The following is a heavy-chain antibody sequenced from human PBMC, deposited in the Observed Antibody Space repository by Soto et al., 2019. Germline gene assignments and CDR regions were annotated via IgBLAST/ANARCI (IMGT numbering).Heavy chain of an antibody. V-gene: IGHV1-69*13. J-gene: IGHJ4*02. CDR3: FVQGEMATTFDY. Sequence: SVKFSCKASGGTFSSYAISWVRQAPGQGLEWMGGIIPIFGTANYAQKFQGRVTITADESTSTAYMELSSLRSEDTAVYYCFVQGEMATTFDYWGQGTLVTVSS. CDR2: IIPIFGTA. CDR1: GGTFSSYA. D-gene: IGHD1-1*01.